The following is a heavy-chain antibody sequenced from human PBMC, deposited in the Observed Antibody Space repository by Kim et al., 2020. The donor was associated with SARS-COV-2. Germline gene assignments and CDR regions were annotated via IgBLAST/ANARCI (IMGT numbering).Heavy chain of an antibody. D-gene: IGHD3-9*01. CDR1: GFTFSSYA. CDR2: ISGSGGST. Sequence: GGSLRLSCAASGFTFSSYAMSWVRQAPGKGLEWVSAISGSGGSTYYADSVKGRFTISRDNSKNTLYLQMNSLRAEDTAVYYCAKDKGAPGYYRYYFDYWGQGTLVTVSS. J-gene: IGHJ4*02. CDR3: AKDKGAPGYYRYYFDY. V-gene: IGHV3-23*01.